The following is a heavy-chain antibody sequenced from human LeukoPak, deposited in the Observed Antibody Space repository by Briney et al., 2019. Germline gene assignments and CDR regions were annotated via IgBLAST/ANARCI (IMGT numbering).Heavy chain of an antibody. CDR1: GFNFSDYY. V-gene: IGHV3-11*01. J-gene: IGHJ3*02. CDR3: ARDTPIVGSTGAFDI. CDR2: MSSRSGII. D-gene: IGHD1-26*01. Sequence: GGSLRLSCVASGFNFSDYYMNWIRQSPGKGLEWISYMSSRSGIIYYADSVKGRFTISRDNAKNSLYLQMNSLRAEDTAVYFCARDTPIVGSTGAFDIWGQGTMVTVSS.